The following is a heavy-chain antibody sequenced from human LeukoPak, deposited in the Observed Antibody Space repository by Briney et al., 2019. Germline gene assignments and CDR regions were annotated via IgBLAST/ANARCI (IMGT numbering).Heavy chain of an antibody. V-gene: IGHV4-34*01. CDR2: INERRNT. D-gene: IGHD6-19*01. CDR1: GGSFGGYS. CDR3: ARHGWHGWYFDL. Sequence: SESLSLTCVVYGGSFGGYSWSWIRQPPGNLLEWIGEINERRNTKYNPSRKGRVTVSLDTSKNQFSLKLSSVTAADTAVFYCARHGWHGWYFDLWGRGALVTVS. J-gene: IGHJ2*01.